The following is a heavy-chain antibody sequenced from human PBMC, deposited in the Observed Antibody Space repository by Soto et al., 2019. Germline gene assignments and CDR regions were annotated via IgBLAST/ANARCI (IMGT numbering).Heavy chain of an antibody. CDR2: IIPIFGTT. V-gene: IGHV1-69*01. CDR1: GGTFSSYA. Sequence: QVQLVQSGAEVKKPGSSVKVSCKASGGTFSSYAISWVRQAPGQGLEWMGGIIPIFGTTNYAQKFQGRVTIMADESTSTAYMELSSMRSADTAVYYCARDPKGSGWYGSNYYYYGMDVWGQGPTVTVSS. CDR3: ARDPKGSGWYGSNYYYYGMDV. D-gene: IGHD6-19*01. J-gene: IGHJ6*02.